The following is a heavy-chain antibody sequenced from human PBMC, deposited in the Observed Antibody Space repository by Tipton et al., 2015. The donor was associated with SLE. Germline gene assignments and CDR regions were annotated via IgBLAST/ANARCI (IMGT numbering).Heavy chain of an antibody. V-gene: IGHV4-61*01. J-gene: IGHJ4*02. CDR3: ARDAYCSGGSCYGFDS. Sequence: TLSLTCFVSGGSIGSRPYYWSWIRQPPGKGLEWIGHISYSGSTHYNSSLKSRVTMSLDASKNQFSLTVSSVTAADTAVYHCARDAYCSGGSCYGFDSWGPGTLAAVSS. CDR2: ISYSGST. CDR1: GGSIGSRPYY. D-gene: IGHD2-15*01.